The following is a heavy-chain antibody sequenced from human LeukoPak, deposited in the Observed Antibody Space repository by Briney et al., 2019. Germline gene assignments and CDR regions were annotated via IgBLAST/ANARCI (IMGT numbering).Heavy chain of an antibody. Sequence: ASVKVSCKASGYTFTGYYMHWVRQAPGQGLEWMGWINPNSGGTNYAQKFQGWVTMTRDTSISTAYMELSRLRSDDTAVYYCASSRYYDSSGYYFTDNWFDPWGQGTLVTVSS. D-gene: IGHD3-22*01. J-gene: IGHJ5*02. CDR1: GYTFTGYY. CDR2: INPNSGGT. V-gene: IGHV1-2*04. CDR3: ASSRYYDSSGYYFTDNWFDP.